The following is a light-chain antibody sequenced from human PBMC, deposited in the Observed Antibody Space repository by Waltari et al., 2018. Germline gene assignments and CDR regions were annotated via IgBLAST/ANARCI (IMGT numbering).Light chain of an antibody. J-gene: IGLJ2*01. V-gene: IGLV1-40*01. CDR3: QSFDSSLSASV. Sequence: QSVLTQPPSVSGAPGQKVTIPCTGGSSNFGAGYDVHWYQQFPGTSPKLLIFGKTNRPSGVPGRFSGSRSGTSASLAIAGLQSEDEAVYYCQSFDSSLSASVFGGGTKLTVL. CDR1: SSNFGAGYD. CDR2: GKT.